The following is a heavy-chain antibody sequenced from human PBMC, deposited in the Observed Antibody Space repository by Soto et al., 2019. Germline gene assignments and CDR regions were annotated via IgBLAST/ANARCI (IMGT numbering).Heavy chain of an antibody. Sequence: GESLKISCKGSGYSFTIYCRSWVLPMPGKGLEWMGRIDPSDSYTTYSPSFQGHVTISADKSISTAYLQWSSLKASDTAMYYCASEYCSGGSCYGYWGQGTLVKVSS. D-gene: IGHD2-15*01. CDR2: IDPSDSYT. V-gene: IGHV5-10-1*01. CDR1: GYSFTIYC. CDR3: ASEYCSGGSCYGY. J-gene: IGHJ4*02.